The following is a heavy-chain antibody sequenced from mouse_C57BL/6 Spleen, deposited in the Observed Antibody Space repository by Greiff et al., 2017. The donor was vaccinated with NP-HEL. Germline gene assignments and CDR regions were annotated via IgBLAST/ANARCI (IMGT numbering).Heavy chain of an antibody. CDR1: GYAFTNYL. D-gene: IGHD1-1*01. CDR2: INPGSGGT. Sequence: QVQLQQSGAELVRPGTSVKVSCKASGYAFTNYLIEWVKQRPGQGLEWIGVINPGSGGTNYNEKFKGKATLTADKSSSTAYMQLSSLTSEDSAVYFCARPTVALDYWGQGTTLTVSS. CDR3: ARPTVALDY. J-gene: IGHJ2*01. V-gene: IGHV1-54*01.